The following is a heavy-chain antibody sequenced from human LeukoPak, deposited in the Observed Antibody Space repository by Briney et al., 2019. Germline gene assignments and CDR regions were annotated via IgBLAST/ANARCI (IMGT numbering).Heavy chain of an antibody. V-gene: IGHV4-38-2*01. CDR2: IYHSGST. CDR3: AKIGYYYGPDY. D-gene: IGHD3-10*01. J-gene: IGHJ4*02. Sequence: SETLSLTCAVSGYSISSGYYWAWIRQPPGKGLEWIGSIYHSGSTYYNPSLKSRVTISVDTSKNQFSLKLCPVTAADTAVYYCAKIGYYYGPDYWGEGTLVTVSS. CDR1: GYSISSGYY.